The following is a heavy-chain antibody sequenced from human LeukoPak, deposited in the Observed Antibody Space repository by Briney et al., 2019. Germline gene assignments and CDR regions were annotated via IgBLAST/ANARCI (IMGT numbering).Heavy chain of an antibody. CDR1: GVSISSYY. D-gene: IGHD6-19*01. J-gene: IGHJ4*02. CDR2: IYYSGST. CDR3: ARTQPGIAVAGTYDY. V-gene: IGHV4-59*01. Sequence: PSETLSLTCTVSGVSISSYYWSWLRQPPGKGLEWIGYIYYSGSTNYNPSLKSRVTISVDTSKNQFSLKLSSVTAADTAVYYCARTQPGIAVAGTYDYWGQGTLVTVSS.